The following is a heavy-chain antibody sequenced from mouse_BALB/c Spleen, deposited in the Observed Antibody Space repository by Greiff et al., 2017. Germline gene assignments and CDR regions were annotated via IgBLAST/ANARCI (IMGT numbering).Heavy chain of an antibody. V-gene: IGHV1-55*01. CDR1: GYNFTSYW. CDR3: ARVLYYDYDDGDYYAMDY. CDR2: IYPGSGST. J-gene: IGHJ4*01. Sequence: QVQLQQPGAELVKPGTSVKLSCKASGYNFTSYWINWVKLRPGQGLEWIGDIYPGSGSTNYNEKFKSKATLTVDTSSSTAYMQLSSLASEDSALYYCARVLYYDYDDGDYYAMDYWGQGTSVTVSS. D-gene: IGHD2-4*01.